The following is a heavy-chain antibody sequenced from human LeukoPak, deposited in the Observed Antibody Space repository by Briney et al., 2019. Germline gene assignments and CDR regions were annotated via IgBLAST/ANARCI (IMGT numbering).Heavy chain of an antibody. CDR3: ARVQLGYYYYYMDV. Sequence: SETLSLTRTVSGASINSYYWSWIRQPPGKGLEWIGYIYYSGSTNYNPSLKSRVTISVDTSKNQFSLKLSSVTAADTAVYYCARVQLGYYYYYMDVWGKGTTVTVSS. CDR1: GASINSYY. J-gene: IGHJ6*03. D-gene: IGHD6-6*01. V-gene: IGHV4-59*01. CDR2: IYYSGST.